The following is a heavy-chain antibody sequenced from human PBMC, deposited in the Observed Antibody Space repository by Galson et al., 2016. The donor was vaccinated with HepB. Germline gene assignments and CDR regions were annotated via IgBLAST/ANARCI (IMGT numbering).Heavy chain of an antibody. V-gene: IGHV1-18*04. J-gene: IGHJ4*02. CDR1: GYTFSSYA. CDR3: VRDLGPTYYDYWNNYPKDY. D-gene: IGHD3-3*01. CDR2: ISAYNGNT. Sequence: SVKVSCKASGYTFSSYAITWVRQAPGQGLEWMGWISAYNGNTNYAQKVQDRITMTTDTSTSTAYMELRSLRSDDTAVYYCVRDLGPTYYDYWNNYPKDYWGQGTQVIVSS.